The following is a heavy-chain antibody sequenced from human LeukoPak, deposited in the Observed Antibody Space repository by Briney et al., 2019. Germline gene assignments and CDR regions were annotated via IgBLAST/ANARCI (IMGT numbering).Heavy chain of an antibody. D-gene: IGHD1-26*01. Sequence: GASLRLSCAASRFTFTNYAMSCVRQAPGKGLEWVSTVTSSGGDDTYYADFVRGRFTISRDISKNTLYLQMNSLRAEDTAVYYCAKDRIVGATGRLLDYWGQGTLVTVSS. V-gene: IGHV3-23*01. CDR3: AKDRIVGATGRLLDY. CDR1: RFTFTNYA. J-gene: IGHJ4*02. CDR2: VTSSGGDDT.